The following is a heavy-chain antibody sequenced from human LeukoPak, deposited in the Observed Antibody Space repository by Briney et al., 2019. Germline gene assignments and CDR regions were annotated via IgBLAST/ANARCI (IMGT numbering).Heavy chain of an antibody. D-gene: IGHD1-20*01. Sequence: ASVKVSCKASGGTFSSYAISWVRQAPGQGLEWMGRIIPIFGTANYAQKFQGRVTITADKSTSTAYMELSSLRSEDTAVYYCAFTEPPITGIPRYYFDYWGRGTLVTVSS. CDR3: AFTEPPITGIPRYYFDY. CDR2: IIPIFGTA. CDR1: GGTFSSYA. J-gene: IGHJ4*02. V-gene: IGHV1-69*06.